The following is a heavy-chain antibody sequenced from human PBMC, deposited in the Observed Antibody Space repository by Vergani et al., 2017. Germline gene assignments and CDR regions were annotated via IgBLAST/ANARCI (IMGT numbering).Heavy chain of an antibody. CDR1: GGSISGHY. CDR2: IYYTGDT. CDR3: ARYLCPGGSCIGFDY. Sequence: QVQLQESGPGLVKPSETLSLTCTVSGGSISGHYRSWIRQAPGKGLDWVGYIYYTGDTRSNPSLTSRISMSLDTSRSQFSLTVKSVTVADTAVYYCARYLCPGGSCIGFDYWGQGILVTVSS. D-gene: IGHD2-8*02. J-gene: IGHJ4*02. V-gene: IGHV4-59*11.